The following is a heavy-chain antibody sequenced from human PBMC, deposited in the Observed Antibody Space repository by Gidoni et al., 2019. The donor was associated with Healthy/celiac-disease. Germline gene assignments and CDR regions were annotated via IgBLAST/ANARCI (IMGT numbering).Heavy chain of an antibody. CDR3: ARRRGGYSYGFLTDY. J-gene: IGHJ4*02. Sequence: QVQLQQWGAGLLKPSETLSLTCAVYGGSFSGYYWSWIRQPPGKGLEWIGEINPSGSTNYNPSLKSRVTISVDTSKNQFSLKLSSVTAADTAVYYCARRRGGYSYGFLTDYWGQGTLVTVSS. D-gene: IGHD5-18*01. V-gene: IGHV4-34*01. CDR1: GGSFSGYY. CDR2: INPSGST.